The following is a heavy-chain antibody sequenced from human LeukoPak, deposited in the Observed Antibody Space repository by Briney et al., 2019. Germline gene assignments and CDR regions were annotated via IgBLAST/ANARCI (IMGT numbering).Heavy chain of an antibody. CDR1: GYSFTSYW. CDR3: ARLVEGYCSSTSCYHPYFDY. CDR2: IYPGDSDT. V-gene: IGHV5-51*01. D-gene: IGHD2-2*01. J-gene: IGHJ4*02. Sequence: GESLKISCKGSGYSFTSYWIGWVRQMPGKGLEWMGIIYPGDSDTRYSPSFQGQVTISADKSISTAYLQWSSLKASDTAMYYCARLVEGYCSSTSCYHPYFDYWGQGTLVTVSS.